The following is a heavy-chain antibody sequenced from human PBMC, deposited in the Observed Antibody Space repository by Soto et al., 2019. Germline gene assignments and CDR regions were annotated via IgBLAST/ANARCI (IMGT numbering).Heavy chain of an antibody. CDR1: GYTFTSYG. J-gene: IGHJ5*02. D-gene: IGHD6-13*01. CDR2: ISAYNGNT. CDR3: ARDLEAAGTSDP. Sequence: ASGKVSCKASGYTFTSYGISWVRQAPGQGLEWMGWISAYNGNTNYAQKLQGRVTMTTDTSTSTAYMELRSLRSDDTAVYYCARDLEAAGTSDPWGQGTLVTVSS. V-gene: IGHV1-18*01.